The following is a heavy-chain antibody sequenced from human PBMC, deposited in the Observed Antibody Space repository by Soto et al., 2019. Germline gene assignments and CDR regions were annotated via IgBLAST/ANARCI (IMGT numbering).Heavy chain of an antibody. V-gene: IGHV4-31*03. Sequence: SETLSLTCTVSGGSISSGGYYWSWIRQHPGKGLEWIGYIYYSGSTYYNPSLKSRVTISVDTSKDQFSLKLSSVTAADTAVYYCAVSRDGYSMDIWGQGTTVTVSS. CDR2: IYYSGST. J-gene: IGHJ6*02. CDR3: AVSRDGYSMDI. D-gene: IGHD2-2*01. CDR1: GGSISSGGYY.